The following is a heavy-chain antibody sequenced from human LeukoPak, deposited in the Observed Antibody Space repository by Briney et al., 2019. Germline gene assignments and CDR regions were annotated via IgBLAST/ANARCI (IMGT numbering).Heavy chain of an antibody. V-gene: IGHV4-59*12. J-gene: IGHJ4*02. CDR2: IYYSGST. D-gene: IGHD4-17*01. CDR3: ARDMEGDYAFDY. Sequence: SETLSLTCTVSGGSISSYYWSWIRQPPGKGLEWIGYIYYSGSTNYNPSLKSRVTISVDTSKNQFSLKLSSVTAADTAVYYCARDMEGDYAFDYWGQGTLVTVSS. CDR1: GGSISSYY.